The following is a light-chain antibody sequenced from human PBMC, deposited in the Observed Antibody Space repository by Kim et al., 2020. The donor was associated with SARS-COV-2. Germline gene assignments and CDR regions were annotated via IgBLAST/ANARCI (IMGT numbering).Light chain of an antibody. J-gene: IGLJ3*02. CDR2: RNN. Sequence: GQRVTISCSGSSSNIGSNYVYWYQQLPGTAPKLLIYRNNQRPSGVPDRFSGSKSGTSASRAISGLRSEDEADYYCAAWDDSLSGRVFGGGTQLTVL. CDR3: AAWDDSLSGRV. V-gene: IGLV1-47*01. CDR1: SSNIGSNY.